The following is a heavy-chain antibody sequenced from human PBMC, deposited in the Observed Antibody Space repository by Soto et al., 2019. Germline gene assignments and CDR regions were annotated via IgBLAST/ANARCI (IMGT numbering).Heavy chain of an antibody. CDR2: IYYSGST. CDR3: ARDRDGYNSIDY. D-gene: IGHD5-12*01. J-gene: IGHJ4*02. V-gene: IGHV4-31*03. CDR1: GGSISSGGYY. Sequence: QVQLQESGPGLVQPSQTLSLACTVSGGSISSGGYYWSWIRQHPGKGLEWIGYIYYSGSTYYNPSLQSRVTIAVDTSKTQFSLRLSSVTAADTAVYYCARDRDGYNSIDYWGQGTLVTVSS.